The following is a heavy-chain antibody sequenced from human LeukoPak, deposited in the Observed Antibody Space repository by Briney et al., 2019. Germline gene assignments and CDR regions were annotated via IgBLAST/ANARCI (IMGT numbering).Heavy chain of an antibody. CDR3: AKWGDYDVLTGYYVPDY. J-gene: IGHJ4*02. CDR2: ILGSGGST. V-gene: IGHV3-23*01. D-gene: IGHD3-9*01. CDR1: GFTFSNYA. Sequence: PGASLRLPCAASGFTFSNYAMSWVRQAPGKGLEWGSAILGSGGSTYYADSVKGRFTVSRDNSKSTLYLQMNSLRAEDTALYYCAKWGDYDVLTGYYVPDYWGQGTLVTVSS.